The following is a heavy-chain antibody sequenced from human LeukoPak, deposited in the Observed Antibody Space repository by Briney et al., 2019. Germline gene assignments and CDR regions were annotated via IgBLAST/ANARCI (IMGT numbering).Heavy chain of an antibody. CDR1: GFTFSDYY. CDR2: IDGSGRTI. J-gene: IGHJ4*02. CDR3: ARGNWGPDY. Sequence: PGGSLRLSCAASGFTFSDYYMSWMRQAPGKGLEWVSHIDGSGRTIYYVDSVKGRFTIFRDNAKNSLYLQMISLRAEDTAVYYCARGNWGPDYWGQGTLVTVSS. D-gene: IGHD7-27*01. V-gene: IGHV3-11*04.